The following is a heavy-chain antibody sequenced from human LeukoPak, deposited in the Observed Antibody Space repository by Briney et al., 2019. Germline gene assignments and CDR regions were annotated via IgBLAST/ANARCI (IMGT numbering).Heavy chain of an antibody. CDR3: ARGPLSSSPGFDY. Sequence: SETLSLTCTVSGGSISSSSYYWGWIRQPPGKGLEWIGSIYYSGSTYYNPSLKSRVTISVDTSKNQFSLKLSSVTAADTAVYYCARGPLSSSPGFDYWGQGTLVTVSS. V-gene: IGHV4-39*07. CDR2: IYYSGST. J-gene: IGHJ4*02. CDR1: GGSISSSSYY. D-gene: IGHD6-6*01.